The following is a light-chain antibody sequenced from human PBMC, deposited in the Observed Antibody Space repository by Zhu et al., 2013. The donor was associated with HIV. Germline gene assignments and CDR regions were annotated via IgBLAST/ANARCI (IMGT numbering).Light chain of an antibody. Sequence: AIRMTQSPSSFSASTGDRVTISCRASQGISSYLAWYQQKPGKAPKLLIYAASTLETGVPSRFSGSGSGTEFTLTITSLQPEDFATYFCQQLSSYPLTFGPGTKVDVK. CDR1: QGISSY. V-gene: IGKV1-8*01. CDR3: QQLSSYPLT. J-gene: IGKJ3*01. CDR2: AAS.